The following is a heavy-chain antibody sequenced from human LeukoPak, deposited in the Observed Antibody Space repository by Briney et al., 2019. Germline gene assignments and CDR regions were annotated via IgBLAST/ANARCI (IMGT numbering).Heavy chain of an antibody. V-gene: IGHV1-46*01. CDR3: AAPHYGDTEDIEYFQH. J-gene: IGHJ1*01. D-gene: IGHD4-17*01. CDR2: INPSGGST. CDR1: GYTFTSYY. Sequence: GASVKVSCKASGYTFTSYYMHWVRQAPGQGLEWMGIINPSGGSTSYAQKFQGRVTMTRDTSTSTVYMELSSLRSEDTAVYYCAAPHYGDTEDIEYFQHWGQDTLVTVSS.